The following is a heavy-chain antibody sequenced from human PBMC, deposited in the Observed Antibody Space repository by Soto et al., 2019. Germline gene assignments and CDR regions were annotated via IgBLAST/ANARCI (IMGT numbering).Heavy chain of an antibody. CDR1: GCSIRGFY. V-gene: IGHV4-4*07. D-gene: IGHD2-2*01. J-gene: IGHJ4*02. Sequence: QMQLQESGPGLVKPSETLSLTCTVSGCSIRGFYWSWIRQSAGMRLEWIGRMHTSGSTNYNPSLKSRVTISVDMSKNQISLKLTSVTAEDTALYYCVRASMPKAHFDSWGQGTLVTVSS. CDR3: VRASMPKAHFDS. CDR2: MHTSGST.